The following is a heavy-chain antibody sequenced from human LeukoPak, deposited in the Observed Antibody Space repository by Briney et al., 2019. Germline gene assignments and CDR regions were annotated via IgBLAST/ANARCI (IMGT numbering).Heavy chain of an antibody. CDR2: ISSSGSTM. J-gene: IGHJ4*02. Sequence: GGSLRLSCAASGFTFSSYEMNWVRQAPGKGLEWVSYISSSGSTMSCADSVKGRFTISRDNAKNSLYLQMNSLRAEDTAVYYCARGGLYGYDVFDYWGQGTLVTVSS. CDR1: GFTFSSYE. CDR3: ARGGLYGYDVFDY. D-gene: IGHD5-12*01. V-gene: IGHV3-48*03.